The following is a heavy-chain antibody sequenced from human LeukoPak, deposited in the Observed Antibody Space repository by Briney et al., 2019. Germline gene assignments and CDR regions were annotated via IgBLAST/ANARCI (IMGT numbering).Heavy chain of an antibody. J-gene: IGHJ6*03. D-gene: IGHD1-26*01. V-gene: IGHV3-64*01. CDR3: ARYGELQQNYYYYYYMDV. CDR2: ISSNGGST. CDR1: GFTFSSYA. Sequence: GGSLRLSCAASGFTFSSYAMHWVRQAPGKGLEYVSAISSNGGSTYYANSVKGRFTISRDNSKNTLYLQMGSLRAEDMAVYYCARYGELQQNYYYYYYMDVWGKGTTVTVS.